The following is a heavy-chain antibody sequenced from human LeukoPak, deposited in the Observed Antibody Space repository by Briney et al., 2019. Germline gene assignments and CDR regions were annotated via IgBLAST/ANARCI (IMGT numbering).Heavy chain of an antibody. V-gene: IGHV3-74*01. Sequence: QPGGSLRLSCAASGFTFSSYWMHWVRQAPGKGLVWVSRINSDGSSTSYADSVKGRFTISRDNTKNTLYLQMNSLRAEDTAVYYCARVDPTVAFDYWGQGTLVTVSS. J-gene: IGHJ4*02. CDR3: ARVDPTVAFDY. CDR1: GFTFSSYW. CDR2: INSDGSST. D-gene: IGHD4-23*01.